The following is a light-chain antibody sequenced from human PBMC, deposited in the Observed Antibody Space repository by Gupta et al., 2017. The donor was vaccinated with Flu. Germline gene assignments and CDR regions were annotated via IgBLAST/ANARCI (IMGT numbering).Light chain of an antibody. J-gene: IGKJ4*01. CDR3: QQDVTSPLT. CDR1: QSVGSNY. V-gene: IGKV3-20*01. Sequence: GTLSLSPGERATLSCRASQSVGSNYLAWYQQKPGQAPRLLIYGASNRATGIPDRFSGSGSVTDFTLTISRLEPEDFAVYYCQQDVTSPLTFGGGTKVEIK. CDR2: GAS.